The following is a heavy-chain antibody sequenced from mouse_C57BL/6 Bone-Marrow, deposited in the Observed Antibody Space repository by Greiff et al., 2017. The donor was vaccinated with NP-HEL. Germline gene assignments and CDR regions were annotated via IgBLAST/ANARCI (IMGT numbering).Heavy chain of an antibody. CDR3: ARKDYSKGSWYFDV. CDR2: ISSGSSTI. V-gene: IGHV5-17*01. D-gene: IGHD2-5*01. J-gene: IGHJ1*03. CDR1: GFTFSSYG. Sequence: EVHLVESGGDLVKPGGSLKLSCAASGFTFSSYGMSWVRQTPDKRLEWVAYISSGSSTIYYADTVKGRFTISRDNAKNTLFLQMTSLRSEDTAMYYCARKDYSKGSWYFDVWGTGTTVTVSS.